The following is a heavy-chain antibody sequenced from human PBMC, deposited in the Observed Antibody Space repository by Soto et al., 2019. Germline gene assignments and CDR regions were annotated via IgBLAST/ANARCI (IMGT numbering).Heavy chain of an antibody. CDR3: AGVGGGGAVTFDY. V-gene: IGHV1-46*01. CDR1: GYTFTSYY. J-gene: IGHJ4*02. Sequence: QVQLVQSGAEVKKPGASVKVSCKASGYTFTSYYMHWVRQAPGQGLEWMGIINPSGGSTSYAQKFQGRVTMTKDTSTSTVYMGLGSLRSGDTAVYYCAGVGGGGAVTFDYWGQGTLVTVSS. D-gene: IGHD1-26*01. CDR2: INPSGGST.